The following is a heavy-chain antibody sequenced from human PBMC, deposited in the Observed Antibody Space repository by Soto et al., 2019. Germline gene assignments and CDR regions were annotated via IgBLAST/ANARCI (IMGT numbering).Heavy chain of an antibody. J-gene: IGHJ4*02. CDR2: IKQHGNEK. Sequence: GGSRRRSWVGSGFTFSSYLMSWVRQAPGKGLEWVANIKQHGNEKYYVDSVKGRFTISRDNAKNSLYLQMNSLRVEDTAVYYCTSPRDGSGWWGFDYWGQGALVTVSS. V-gene: IGHV3-7*01. CDR1: GFTFSSYL. CDR3: TSPRDGSGWWGFDY. D-gene: IGHD6-19*01.